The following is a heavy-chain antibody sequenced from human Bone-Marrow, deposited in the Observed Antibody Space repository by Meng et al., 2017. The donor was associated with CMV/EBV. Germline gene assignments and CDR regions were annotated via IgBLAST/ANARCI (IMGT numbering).Heavy chain of an antibody. V-gene: IGHV3-23*01. J-gene: IGHJ4*03. CDR2: ISGRGDNI. D-gene: IGHD3-3*01. CDR3: AKDQNVLRFLEWLVGLDY. CDR1: GFTFSSYA. Sequence: GGSLRLSCAASGFTFSSYAMSWVRQAPGKGLEWVSLISGRGDNIYYADAVKGRFTISRDNSKNTLYLQMNSLRAEDTAVYYCAKDQNVLRFLEWLVGLDYWGQGTTVTGYS.